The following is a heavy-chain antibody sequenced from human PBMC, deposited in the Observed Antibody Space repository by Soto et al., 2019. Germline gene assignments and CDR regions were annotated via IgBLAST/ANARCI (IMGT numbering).Heavy chain of an antibody. D-gene: IGHD1-26*01. CDR1: GFTVSSNY. J-gene: IGHJ5*02. V-gene: IGHV3-53*01. Sequence: PGGSLRLSCAASGFTVSSNYMSWVRQAPGKGLEWVSVIYSGGSTYYADSVKGRFSISRDNSKNTLYLQMNSLRAEDTAVYYCARGPRRNPGATTSNWFDPWGQGTLVTVSS. CDR3: ARGPRRNPGATTSNWFDP. CDR2: IYSGGST.